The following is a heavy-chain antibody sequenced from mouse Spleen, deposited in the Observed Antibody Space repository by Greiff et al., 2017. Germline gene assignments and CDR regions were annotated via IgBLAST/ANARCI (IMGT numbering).Heavy chain of an antibody. J-gene: IGHJ3*01. CDR1: GYTFTDYE. CDR3: TKRQLGLRN. V-gene: IGHV1-15*01. D-gene: IGHD3-2*01. Sequence: QVQLKESGAELVRPGASVTLSCKASGYTFTDYEMHWVKQTPVHGLEWIGAIDPETGGTAYNQKFKGKAILTADKSSSTAYMELRSLTSEDSAVYYCTKRQLGLRNWGQGTLVTVSA. CDR2: IDPETGGT.